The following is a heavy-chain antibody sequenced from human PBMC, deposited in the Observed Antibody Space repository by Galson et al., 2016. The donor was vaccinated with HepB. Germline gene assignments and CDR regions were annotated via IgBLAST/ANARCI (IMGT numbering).Heavy chain of an antibody. CDR1: GFIFSNFG. Sequence: SLRLSCAASGFIFSNFGFHWVRQAPGKGLEWVAVMLSDADNKYYAESVKGRFTISRDNSKNTLYLQMNSLRAEDTAVYYCARDRTSRAALDYWGQGTLVTVSS. J-gene: IGHJ4*02. CDR3: ARDRTSRAALDY. V-gene: IGHV3-33*01. CDR2: MLSDADNK. D-gene: IGHD6-25*01.